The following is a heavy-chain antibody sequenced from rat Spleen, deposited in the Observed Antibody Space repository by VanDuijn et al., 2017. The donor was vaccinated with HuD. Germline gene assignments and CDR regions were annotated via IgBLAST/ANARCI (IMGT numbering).Heavy chain of an antibody. CDR1: GFTFSRSA. D-gene: IGHD4-3*01. V-gene: IGHV5-58*01. J-gene: IGHJ2*01. CDR2: INPDGSTT. CDR3: AVSGYGY. Sequence: EVQLVESGGGLVQPGRSLKLSCAASGFTFSRSAMAWVRQAPGKGLEWVSSINPDGSTTNYPDSVKGRFTISRDNAEAAVYLQMNSLRSEDTATYYCAVSGYGYWGHGVMVTVSS.